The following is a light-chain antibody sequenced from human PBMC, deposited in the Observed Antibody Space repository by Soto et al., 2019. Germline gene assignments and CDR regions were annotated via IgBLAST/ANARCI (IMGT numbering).Light chain of an antibody. CDR1: SSDIGAYNY. V-gene: IGLV2-14*01. CDR3: SSYTASSTWV. CDR2: EVG. J-gene: IGLJ3*02. Sequence: QSALTQPASVSGSPGQSITISCTGTSSDIGAYNYVSWYQQHPGKAPTLMIYEVGNRPSGASNRFSGSKSGNTASLTISGLQAEDEADYSCSSYTASSTWVFGGGTKLTVL.